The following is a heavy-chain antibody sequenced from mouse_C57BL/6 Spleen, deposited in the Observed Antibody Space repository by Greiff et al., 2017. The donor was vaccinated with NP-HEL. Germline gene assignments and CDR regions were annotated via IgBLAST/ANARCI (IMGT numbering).Heavy chain of an antibody. CDR1: GFSLTSYG. D-gene: IGHD2-5*01. Sequence: VNVVESGPGLVQPSQSLSITCTVSGFSLTSYGVHWVRQSPGKGLEWLGVIWRGGSTDYNAAFMSRLSITKDNSKSQVFFKMNSLQADDTAIYYCAKPYSNPYAMDYWGQGTSVTVSS. CDR2: IWRGGST. CDR3: AKPYSNPYAMDY. J-gene: IGHJ4*01. V-gene: IGHV2-5*01.